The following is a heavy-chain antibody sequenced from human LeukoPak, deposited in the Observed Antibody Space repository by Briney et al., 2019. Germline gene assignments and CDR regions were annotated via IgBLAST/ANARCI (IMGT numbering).Heavy chain of an antibody. J-gene: IGHJ4*02. V-gene: IGHV3-23*01. CDR1: RFTFSSYA. D-gene: IGHD3-16*02. Sequence: GGSLRLSCAASRFTFSSYAMSWVRQAPGKGLKWVSAISGSGGSTYYADSVKGRFTISRDNSKNTLYLQMNSLRAEDTAVYYCAKDYVWGSYRQEVDYWGQGTLVAVSS. CDR2: ISGSGGST. CDR3: AKDYVWGSYRQEVDY.